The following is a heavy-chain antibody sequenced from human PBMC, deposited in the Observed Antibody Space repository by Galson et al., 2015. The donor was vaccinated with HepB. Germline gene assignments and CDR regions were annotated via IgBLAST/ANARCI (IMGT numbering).Heavy chain of an antibody. V-gene: IGHV3-7*03. CDR1: GFTFTTYW. CDR2: IKQDRSDF. D-gene: IGHD6-19*01. J-gene: IGHJ4*02. CDR3: ARGPTPWNIPVAFDN. Sequence: SLRLSCAASGFTFTTYWMTWVRQAPGKGLEWVANIKQDRSDFYYVDSVKGRFTISRDNAKNSLYLQMNSLTAEDTAVYYCARGPTPWNIPVAFDNWGQGTLVTVSS.